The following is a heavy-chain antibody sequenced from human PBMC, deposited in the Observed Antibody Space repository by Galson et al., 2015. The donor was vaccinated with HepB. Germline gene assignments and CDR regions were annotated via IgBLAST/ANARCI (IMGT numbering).Heavy chain of an antibody. V-gene: IGHV3-30*04. Sequence: FLRLSCAASGFTFNNYAMHWVRQAPGKGLEWMAVISFDGSNKHYVDSVKGRFTISRDNSKNTLYLQTNSLRAEDTAVYYCARDFHDILTTVTSGGMDVWGQGTTVTVSS. D-gene: IGHD3-9*01. CDR2: ISFDGSNK. CDR1: GFTFNNYA. CDR3: ARDFHDILTTVTSGGMDV. J-gene: IGHJ6*02.